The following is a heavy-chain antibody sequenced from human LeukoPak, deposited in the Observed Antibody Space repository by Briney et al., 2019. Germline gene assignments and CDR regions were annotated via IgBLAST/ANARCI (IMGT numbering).Heavy chain of an antibody. V-gene: IGHV4-59*01. D-gene: IGHD3-3*01. CDR1: GGSISSYY. CDR3: ARASYDFWSGLYFDY. J-gene: IGHJ4*02. Sequence: PSETLSLTCTVSGGSISSYYWSWIRQPPGKGLEWIGYIYYSGSTNYNPSLKSRVTISVDTSKNQFSLKLSSVTAADTAVYYCARASYDFWSGLYFDYWGQGTLVTVSS. CDR2: IYYSGST.